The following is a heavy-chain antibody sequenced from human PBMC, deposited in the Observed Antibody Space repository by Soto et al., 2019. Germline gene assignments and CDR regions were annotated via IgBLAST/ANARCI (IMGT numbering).Heavy chain of an antibody. CDR3: ARVTSMVRGVIDNGFDP. Sequence: VPLVQSGAEVKKPGSSVTVSCKASGGTFSSYAIHWVPQAPGQGLEWIGGIIPMYGPAKYAQRVQGRVTITADESTTTVYMELTSLTSQDTAVYYCARVTSMVRGVIDNGFDPWGHGTLVTVSS. CDR1: GGTFSSYA. D-gene: IGHD3-10*01. V-gene: IGHV1-69*01. J-gene: IGHJ5*02. CDR2: IIPMYGPA.